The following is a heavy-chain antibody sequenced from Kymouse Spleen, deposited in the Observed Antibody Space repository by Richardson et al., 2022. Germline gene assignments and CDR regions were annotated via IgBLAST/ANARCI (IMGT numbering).Heavy chain of an antibody. Sequence: QLQLQESGPGLVKPSETLSLTCTVSGGSISSSSYYWGWIRQPPGKGLEWIGSIYYSGSTYYNPSLKSRVTISVDTSKNQFSLKLSSVTAADTAVYYCARGLLWFGELLRWFDPWGQGTLVTVSS. J-gene: IGHJ5*02. CDR1: GGSISSSSYY. D-gene: IGHD3-10*01. CDR2: IYYSGST. V-gene: IGHV4-39*01. CDR3: ARGLLWFGELLRWFDP.